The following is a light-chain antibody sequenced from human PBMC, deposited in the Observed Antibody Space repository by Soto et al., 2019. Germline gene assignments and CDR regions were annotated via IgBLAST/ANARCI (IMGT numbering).Light chain of an antibody. CDR3: QQRSNWPRT. CDR2: GAS. V-gene: IGKV3-11*01. Sequence: VMTQSAATLSVSPGEPSTLSCLTSQGLNRNLAWYQQKPSQALRLLIYGASNRATGIPDRFSGSGSGTDFTITISSLEPEDFAVYYCQQRSNWPRTVGPVTKVEIK. CDR1: QGLNRN. J-gene: IGKJ1*01.